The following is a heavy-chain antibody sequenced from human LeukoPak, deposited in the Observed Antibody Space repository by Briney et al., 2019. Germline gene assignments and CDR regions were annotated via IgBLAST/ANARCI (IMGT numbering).Heavy chain of an antibody. CDR1: GFTFSSYG. J-gene: IGHJ6*03. CDR2: ISYDGSNK. CDR3: AKDSGSESQLPFYYYYYYMDV. Sequence: GGSLRLSCAASGFTFSSYGMHWVRQAPGKGLEWVAVISYDGSNKYYADSVKGRFTISRDNSKNTLYLQMNSLRAEDTAVYYCAKDSGSESQLPFYYYYYYMDVWGKGTTVTVSS. V-gene: IGHV3-30*18. D-gene: IGHD2-2*01.